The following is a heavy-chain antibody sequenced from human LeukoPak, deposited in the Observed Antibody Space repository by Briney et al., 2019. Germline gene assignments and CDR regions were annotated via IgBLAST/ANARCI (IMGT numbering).Heavy chain of an antibody. CDR3: ARVGVSYHTFDY. D-gene: IGHD6-13*01. Sequence: SETLSLTCTVSSGSISTSNYYWGWVRQPPGKALEWIGNIFYSGSTYYSPSLKSRVTISLDTSKNQFSLKLSSVTAADTAVYYCARVGVSYHTFDYWGQGTLVTVSS. CDR2: IFYSGST. J-gene: IGHJ4*02. CDR1: SGSISTSNYY. V-gene: IGHV4-39*07.